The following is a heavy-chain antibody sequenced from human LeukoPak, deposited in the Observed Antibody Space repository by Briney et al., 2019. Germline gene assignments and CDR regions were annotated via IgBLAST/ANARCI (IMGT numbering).Heavy chain of an antibody. CDR1: GFTFSSYS. CDR2: ISGSGGST. J-gene: IGHJ4*01. Sequence: GGSLRLSCAASGFTFSSYSMNWVRQAPGKGLEWVSAISGSGGSTYYADSVKGRFTISRDNSKNTLYLQMNSLRAEDTAVYYCAKPSGGGVDYWGQGTRVTVSS. D-gene: IGHD1-26*01. V-gene: IGHV3-23*01. CDR3: AKPSGGGVDY.